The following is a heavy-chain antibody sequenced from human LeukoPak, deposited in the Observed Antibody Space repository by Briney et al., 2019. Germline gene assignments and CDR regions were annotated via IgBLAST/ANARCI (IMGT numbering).Heavy chain of an antibody. CDR1: GDSISSSSYF. CDR2: SYHTGNT. Sequence: SETLSLTCSVSGDSISSSSYFWGWLRQSPGQGLEWIGTSYHTGNTYYNPSLKSRVTISLDTSSNQFSLRLISVIVAVTAVYYCARMRSYWYFDLWGRGTLVAVSS. J-gene: IGHJ2*01. CDR3: ARMRSYWYFDL. V-gene: IGHV4-39*01.